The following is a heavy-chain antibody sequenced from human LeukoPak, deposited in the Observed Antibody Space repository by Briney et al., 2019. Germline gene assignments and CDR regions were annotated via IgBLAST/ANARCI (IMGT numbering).Heavy chain of an antibody. Sequence: GGSLRLSCTASGFTFSSYGMHWVRQAPGKGLEWVAVIWFDGSNKYYADSVKGRLTISRDNSKSTLYLQMNSLRAEDTAVYYCAKAVAATGHCYFGMDVWGQGTTVTVSS. J-gene: IGHJ6*02. CDR2: IWFDGSNK. CDR1: GFTFSSYG. V-gene: IGHV3-33*06. D-gene: IGHD6-19*01. CDR3: AKAVAATGHCYFGMDV.